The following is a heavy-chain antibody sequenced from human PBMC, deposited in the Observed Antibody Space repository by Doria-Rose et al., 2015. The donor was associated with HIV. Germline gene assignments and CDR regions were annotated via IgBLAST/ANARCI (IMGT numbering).Heavy chain of an antibody. V-gene: IGHV1-3*01. CDR2: INVDNGNT. Sequence: QVQLVQSGAAVKKPGASVRVSCKASGYTFTRYAMHWVRQAPGQRPEWMGWINVDNGNTEYTQKFQARLTITRDTSASTAYMELSSLTSDDTAVYYCAKDRVRVVQAATTLDFLGQGTLVTVSS. J-gene: IGHJ4*02. CDR1: GYTFTRYA. D-gene: IGHD2-2*01. CDR3: AKDRVRVVQAATTLDF.